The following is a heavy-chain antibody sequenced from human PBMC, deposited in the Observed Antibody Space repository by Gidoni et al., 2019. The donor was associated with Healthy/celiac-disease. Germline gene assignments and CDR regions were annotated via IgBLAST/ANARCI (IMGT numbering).Heavy chain of an antibody. J-gene: IGHJ5*02. CDR2: SYPGASDT. CDR1: GYSFTSYW. D-gene: IGHD6-6*01. Sequence: EVQLVQSGAEVKKPGESLKISGKGSGYSFTSYWIGWVRQMPGNGLEWMGISYPGASDTRYSPSFQGQVTISASTSLSPAYLQWSSLKASDTAMYYCARLYSSSSWWFDPWGQGTLVTVSS. V-gene: IGHV5-51*03. CDR3: ARLYSSSSWWFDP.